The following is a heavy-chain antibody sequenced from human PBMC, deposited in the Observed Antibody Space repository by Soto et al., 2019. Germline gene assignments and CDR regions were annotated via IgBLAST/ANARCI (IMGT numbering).Heavy chain of an antibody. CDR2: IYPGDSDT. CDR3: ARVSYYYGSGSPKNWFDP. CDR1: GYSFTSYW. D-gene: IGHD3-10*01. J-gene: IGHJ5*02. V-gene: IGHV5-51*01. Sequence: GASLKISCKGSGYSFTSYWIGWVRQKPGKGLEWMGIIYPGDSDTRYSPSFQGQVTISADKSISTAYLQWSSLKASDTAMYYCARVSYYYGSGSPKNWFDPWGQGTLVTVSS.